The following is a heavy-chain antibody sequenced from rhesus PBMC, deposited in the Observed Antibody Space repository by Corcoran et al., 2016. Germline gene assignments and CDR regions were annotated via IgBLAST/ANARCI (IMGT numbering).Heavy chain of an antibody. V-gene: IGHV4-65*01. J-gene: IGHJ4*01. D-gene: IGHD5-42*01. Sequence: QVQLQESGPGLVKPSETLSLTCAVSGGSVSSSNWWSWIRQPPGKGLEWSGYISGSSGSTYYNPSLKSRVTISTDTSKNQFSLKLSSVTAADTAVYYCARGDTAGTVFDYWGQGVLDTVSS. CDR2: ISGSSGST. CDR3: ARGDTAGTVFDY. CDR1: GGSVSSSNW.